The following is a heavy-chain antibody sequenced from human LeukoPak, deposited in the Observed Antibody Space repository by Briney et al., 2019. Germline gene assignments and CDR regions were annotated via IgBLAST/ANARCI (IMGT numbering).Heavy chain of an antibody. V-gene: IGHV3-30-3*01. J-gene: IGHJ4*02. CDR1: GFTFSSYA. D-gene: IGHD5-12*01. CDR3: ARSPPPGYSGYDWGDRGVRGDY. CDR2: ISYDGSNK. Sequence: PGRSLRLSCAASGFTFSSYAMHWVRQAPGKGLEWVAVISYDGSNKYYADSVKGRFTISRDNSKNTLYLQMNSLRAEDTAVYYCARSPPPGYSGYDWGDRGVRGDYWGQGTLVTVSS.